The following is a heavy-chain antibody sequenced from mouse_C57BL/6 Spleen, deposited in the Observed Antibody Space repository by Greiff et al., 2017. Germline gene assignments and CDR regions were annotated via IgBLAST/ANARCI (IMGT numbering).Heavy chain of an antibody. CDR2: IDPSDSYT. CDR3: ARGEFAY. CDR1: GYTFTSYW. Sequence: VQLQQPGAELVMPGASVKLSCKASGYTFTSYWMHWVKQRPGQGLEWLGEIDPSDSYTNYNQKFKGKSTLTVDKSSSTAYMQLSSLTSEDSAVYYCARGEFAYWGQGTLVTVSA. J-gene: IGHJ3*01. V-gene: IGHV1-69*01.